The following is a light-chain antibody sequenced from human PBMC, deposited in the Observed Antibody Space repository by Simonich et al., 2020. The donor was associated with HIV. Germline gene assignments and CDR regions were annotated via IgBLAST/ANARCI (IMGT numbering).Light chain of an antibody. Sequence: EIVLTQSPVTLSVSPGERATLTCRASQSVSSNLAWYQQKPDQAPRLLIYGASTRATGIPARFSGSGSGTDFTLTISYMQSEDFAVYYCQQYNNWPPGTFGQGTKVEIK. CDR3: QQYNNWPPGT. CDR1: QSVSSN. V-gene: IGKV3-15*01. J-gene: IGKJ1*01. CDR2: GAS.